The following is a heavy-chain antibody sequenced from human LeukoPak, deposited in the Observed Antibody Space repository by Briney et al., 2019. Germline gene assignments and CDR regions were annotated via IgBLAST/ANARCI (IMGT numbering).Heavy chain of an antibody. J-gene: IGHJ4*02. CDR2: INHSGST. CDR3: ARGRGPRRGPHYFDY. V-gene: IGHV4-34*01. D-gene: IGHD2-15*01. CDR1: GGSFSGYY. Sequence: SETLSLTCAVYGGSFSGYYWSWIRQTPGKGLEWIGEINHSGSTNYNPSLKSRVTISVDTSKNQFSLKLSSVTAADTAVYYCARGRGPRRGPHYFDYWGQGTLVTVSS.